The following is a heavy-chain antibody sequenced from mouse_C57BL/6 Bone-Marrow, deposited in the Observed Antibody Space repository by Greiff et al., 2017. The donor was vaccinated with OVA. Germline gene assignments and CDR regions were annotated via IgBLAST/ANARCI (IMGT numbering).Heavy chain of an antibody. CDR1: GYAFTNYL. V-gene: IGHV1-54*01. CDR3: ARSSVYYFDY. CDR2: INPGSGGT. Sequence: QVQLQQSGAELVRPGTSVKVSCKASGYAFTNYLIEWVKQRPGQGLEWIGVINPGSGGTKYNEKFKGKATLTADKSSSTAYLQLSSLTSEDAAVDFCARSSVYYFDYWGQGTTLTVSS. J-gene: IGHJ2*01.